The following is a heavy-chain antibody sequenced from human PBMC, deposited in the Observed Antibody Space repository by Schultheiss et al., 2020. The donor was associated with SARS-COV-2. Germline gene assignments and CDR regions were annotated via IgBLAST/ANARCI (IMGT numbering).Heavy chain of an antibody. CDR1: GFTFGDYA. CDR2: IRSKAYGGTT. CDR3: TRASGGWYSSGLSAY. Sequence: GGSLRLSCTASGFTFGDYAMSWVRQAPGKGLEWVGFIRSKAYGGTTEYAASVKGRFTISRDDSKSIAYLQMNSLKTEDTAVYYCTRASGGWYSSGLSAYWGQGTLVTVSS. D-gene: IGHD6-19*01. V-gene: IGHV3-49*04. J-gene: IGHJ4*02.